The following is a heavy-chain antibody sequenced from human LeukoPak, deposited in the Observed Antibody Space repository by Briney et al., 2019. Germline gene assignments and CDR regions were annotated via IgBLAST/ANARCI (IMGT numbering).Heavy chain of an antibody. J-gene: IGHJ4*02. Sequence: PGGSLRLSCAASGFTFSSYSMSWVREAPGKGLEWVSYISSSSSTIYYADSVKGRFTISRDNAKNSLYLQMNSLRAEDTAVYYCARDYDSSGYYYPKGVYWGQGTLVTVSS. D-gene: IGHD3-22*01. CDR1: GFTFSSYS. CDR2: ISSSSSTI. V-gene: IGHV3-48*01. CDR3: ARDYDSSGYYYPKGVY.